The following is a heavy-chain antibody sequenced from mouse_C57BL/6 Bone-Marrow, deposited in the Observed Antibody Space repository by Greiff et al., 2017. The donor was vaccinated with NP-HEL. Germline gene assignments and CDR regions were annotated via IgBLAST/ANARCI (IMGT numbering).Heavy chain of an antibody. CDR2: IYPGDGDT. Sequence: QVQLQQSGPELVKPGASVKISCKASGYAFSSSWMNWVKQRPGKGLEWIGRIYPGDGDTNYNGKFKGKATLTADKSSSTAYMQLSSLTSEDSAVYYCAMGLTGKDYWGQGTTLTVSS. V-gene: IGHV1-82*01. CDR3: AMGLTGKDY. CDR1: GYAFSSSW. D-gene: IGHD4-1*01. J-gene: IGHJ2*01.